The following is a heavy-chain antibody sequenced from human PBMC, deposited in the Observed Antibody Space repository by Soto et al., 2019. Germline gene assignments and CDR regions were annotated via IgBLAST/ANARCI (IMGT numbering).Heavy chain of an antibody. CDR1: GFIFSNAW. V-gene: IGHV3-53*04. J-gene: IGHJ4*02. CDR3: ARGYDFWSGLYGY. CDR2: IYSGGST. D-gene: IGHD3-3*01. Sequence: GGSLRLSCAASGFIFSNAWMNWVRQTPGKGLEWVSVIYSGGSTYYADSVKGRFTISRHNSKNTLYLQMNSLRAEDTAVYYCARGYDFWSGLYGYWGQGTLVTVSS.